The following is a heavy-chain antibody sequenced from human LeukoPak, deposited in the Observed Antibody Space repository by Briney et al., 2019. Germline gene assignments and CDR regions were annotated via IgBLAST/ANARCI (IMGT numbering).Heavy chain of an antibody. D-gene: IGHD3-22*01. Sequence: SETLSLTCTVSGYSISSGYYWGWIRQPPGKGLEWIGSIYHSGSTYYNPSLKSRVTISVDTSKNQFSLKLSSVTAADTAVYYCARGETTYYYDSSGYDDAFDIWGQGTMVTVSS. CDR1: GYSISSGYY. CDR2: IYHSGST. J-gene: IGHJ3*02. CDR3: ARGETTYYYDSSGYDDAFDI. V-gene: IGHV4-38-2*02.